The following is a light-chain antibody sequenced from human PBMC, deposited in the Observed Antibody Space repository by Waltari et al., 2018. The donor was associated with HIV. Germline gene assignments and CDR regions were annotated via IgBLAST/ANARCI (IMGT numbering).Light chain of an antibody. CDR1: QDIRNY. CDR3: LQYNNLPPYT. CDR2: DAS. J-gene: IGKJ2*01. Sequence: DIQMTQYPSSLSASVGDRVTITCQASQDIRNYLNWYQQKPGKAPKLLIYDASNLETGVPSRFSGSGSGTDFTFTISSLQLEDIATYYCLQYNNLPPYTFGQGTKLEIK. V-gene: IGKV1-33*01.